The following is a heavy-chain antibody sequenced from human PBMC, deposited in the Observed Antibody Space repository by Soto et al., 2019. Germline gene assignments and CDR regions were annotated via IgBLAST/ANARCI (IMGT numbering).Heavy chain of an antibody. CDR1: GFTFSDYY. CDR3: AKGYYDSSGYPYFDY. D-gene: IGHD3-22*01. CDR2: ISSGRST. V-gene: IGHV3-23*01. Sequence: PGGSLRLSCAASGFTFSDYYMSWIRQAPGKGLEWVSAISSGRSTYYADSVKGRFTISRDNSKNTLYLQMNSLRAEDTAVYYCAKGYYDSSGYPYFDYWGQGTLVTVSS. J-gene: IGHJ4*02.